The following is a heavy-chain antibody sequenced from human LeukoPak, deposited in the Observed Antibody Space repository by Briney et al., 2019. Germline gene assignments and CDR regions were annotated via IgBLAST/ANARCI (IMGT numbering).Heavy chain of an antibody. V-gene: IGHV3-7*01. J-gene: IGHJ3*02. D-gene: IGHD3-3*01. CDR2: IKQDGSEK. CDR1: GFTFSDYW. CDR3: ARDGRFSYGAFDI. Sequence: QRGGSLRLSCVASGFTFSDYWMTWVRQAPGKGLECVANIKQDGSEKFYVDSVKGRFTISRDNAKNSLYLQMNSLSAEDMAVYYCARDGRFSYGAFDIWRQGTMVTVSS.